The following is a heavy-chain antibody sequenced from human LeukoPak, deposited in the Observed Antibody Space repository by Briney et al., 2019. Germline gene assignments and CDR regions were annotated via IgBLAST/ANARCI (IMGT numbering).Heavy chain of an antibody. CDR3: ARGIGHFDWLFLS. D-gene: IGHD3-9*01. Sequence: GGSLRLSCAASGFIFSSYNMNWVRQAPGKGLEWVSSINPNGDYIYYADSVKGRFTISRDNAKNSLYLQMTSLQAEDTAVYFCARGIGHFDWLFLSWGQGTLLTVSS. J-gene: IGHJ5*02. CDR2: INPNGDYI. CDR1: GFIFSSYN. V-gene: IGHV3-21*06.